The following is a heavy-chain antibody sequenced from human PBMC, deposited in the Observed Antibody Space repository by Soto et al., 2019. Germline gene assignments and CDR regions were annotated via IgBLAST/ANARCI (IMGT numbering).Heavy chain of an antibody. CDR2: ISGNGGST. D-gene: IGHD2-2*01. J-gene: IGHJ4*02. V-gene: IGHV3-23*01. Sequence: GGSLRLSCAASGFAFSSYAMSWVRQAPGKGLEWVSAISGNGGSTYYADSVKGRSTISRDNSRDTLSLQMNSLRAEDTAVYYCAKPAPSGSSTYFYCFDYWGQGTLVTVSS. CDR3: AKPAPSGSSTYFYCFDY. CDR1: GFAFSSYA.